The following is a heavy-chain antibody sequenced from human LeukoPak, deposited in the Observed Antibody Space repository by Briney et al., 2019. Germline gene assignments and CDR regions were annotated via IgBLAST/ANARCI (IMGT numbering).Heavy chain of an antibody. D-gene: IGHD5-24*01. Sequence: HAGGSLRLSCAASGFTVSSNYMNWVRQAPGKGLEWVSVIYSGGNIYYADSVKGRFTISRDNSKNTLYLQMNSLRAEDTAVYYCARGAGYNYPYYFDYWGQGTLVTVSS. CDR1: GFTVSSNY. CDR3: ARGAGYNYPYYFDY. J-gene: IGHJ4*02. CDR2: IYSGGNI. V-gene: IGHV3-53*01.